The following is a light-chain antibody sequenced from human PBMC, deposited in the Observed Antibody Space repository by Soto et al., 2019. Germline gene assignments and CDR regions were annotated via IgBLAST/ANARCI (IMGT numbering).Light chain of an antibody. CDR1: GSDIGGYNY. CDR3: CSYAGSYTFDV. J-gene: IGLJ1*01. Sequence: QSALTQPASVSGSPGQSITIYCIGTGSDIGGYNYVSWYQQHPGKAPRLLIYAVTKRPAAVPARFSGSKSGNTASLTISGLQAEDEADYYCCSYAGSYTFDVFGTGTKVTVL. V-gene: IGLV2-11*01. CDR2: AVT.